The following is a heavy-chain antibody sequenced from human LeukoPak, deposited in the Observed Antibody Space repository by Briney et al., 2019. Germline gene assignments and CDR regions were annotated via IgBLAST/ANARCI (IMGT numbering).Heavy chain of an antibody. CDR2: ISSSSSYI. V-gene: IGHV3-21*01. Sequence: PGGSLRLSCAASGFTFSSYSMNWVRQAPGKGLEWVSSISSSSSYIYYADSVKGRFTISRDNAKNSLYLQMNSLRAEDTAVYYCARGAAAGRSRSFDPWGQGTLVTVSS. D-gene: IGHD6-13*01. CDR3: ARGAAAGRSRSFDP. CDR1: GFTFSSYS. J-gene: IGHJ5*02.